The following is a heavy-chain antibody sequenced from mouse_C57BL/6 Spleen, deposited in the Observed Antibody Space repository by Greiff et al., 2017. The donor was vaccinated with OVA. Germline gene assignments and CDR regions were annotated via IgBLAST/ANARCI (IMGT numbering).Heavy chain of an antibody. J-gene: IGHJ2*01. CDR3: ARKGDDYDLYYFDY. CDR2: INPNNGGT. Sequence: EVKVVESGPELVKPGASVKIPCKASGYTFTDYNMDWVKQSHGKSLEWIGDINPNNGGTIYNQKFKGKATLTVDKSSSTAYMELRSLTSEDTAVYYCARKGDDYDLYYFDYWGQGTTLTVSS. V-gene: IGHV1-18*01. CDR1: GYTFTDYN. D-gene: IGHD2-4*01.